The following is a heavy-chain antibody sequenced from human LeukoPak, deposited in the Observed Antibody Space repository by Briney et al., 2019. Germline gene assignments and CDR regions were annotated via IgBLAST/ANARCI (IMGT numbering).Heavy chain of an antibody. D-gene: IGHD6-13*01. CDR2: ISSSSSYI. CDR1: GFTFSSYS. CDR3: AKDTDSSSWYLYAFDI. Sequence: GGSLRLSCAASGFTFSSYSMNWVRQAPGKGLEWVSSISSSSSYIYYADSVKGRFTISRDNAKNSLYLQMNSLRAEDTAVYYCAKDTDSSSWYLYAFDIWGQGTMVTVSS. V-gene: IGHV3-21*01. J-gene: IGHJ3*02.